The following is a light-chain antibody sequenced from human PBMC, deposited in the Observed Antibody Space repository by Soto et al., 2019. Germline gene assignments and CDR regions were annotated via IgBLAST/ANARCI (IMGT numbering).Light chain of an antibody. CDR2: QDN. CDR3: QAWDSNTV. CDR1: KLGDKY. Sequence: SYELTQPPSVSVSPGQTASITCSGDKLGDKYACWYQQKPGQSPILVIYQDNKRPSGIPERFSGSNSGNTATLTISGTQAMDEADYYCQAWDSNTVFGGATKLTVL. V-gene: IGLV3-1*01. J-gene: IGLJ2*01.